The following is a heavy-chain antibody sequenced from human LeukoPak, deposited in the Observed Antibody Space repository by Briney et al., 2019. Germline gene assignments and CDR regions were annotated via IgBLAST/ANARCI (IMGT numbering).Heavy chain of an antibody. V-gene: IGHV1-69*13. D-gene: IGHD3-3*01. CDR2: INPIFGTA. CDR1: GGTFSSYA. Sequence: SVKVSCKASGGTFSSYAMNWVRQAPGQGLEWMGGINPIFGTASYAQNFQGRVTITADESTSTAYLDLSSLRSEDTAVYYCATSRSAYYWGAYWGQGTLVTVSS. CDR3: ATSRSAYYWGAY. J-gene: IGHJ4*02.